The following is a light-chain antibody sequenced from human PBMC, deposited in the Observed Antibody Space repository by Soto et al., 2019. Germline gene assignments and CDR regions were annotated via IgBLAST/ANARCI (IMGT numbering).Light chain of an antibody. Sequence: DIQMTQSPSTLSASVGDRATITCRASQSISSWLAWYQQKPGKAPKLLIYNASSLEIGVPSRFSGSGSGTEFTLTISSLQSDDFATYFCQQYNSYSYTFGQGTKLEIK. CDR3: QQYNSYSYT. V-gene: IGKV1-5*03. J-gene: IGKJ2*01. CDR1: QSISSW. CDR2: NAS.